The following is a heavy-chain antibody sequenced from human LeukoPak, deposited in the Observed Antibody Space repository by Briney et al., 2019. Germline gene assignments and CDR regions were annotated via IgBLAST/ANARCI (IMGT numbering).Heavy chain of an antibody. CDR2: IYSSVNT. V-gene: IGHV4-4*09. J-gene: IGHJ3*02. CDR3: ARTGEYSGSGPSWAFDN. CDR1: GGSTTNYY. Sequence: SQSLSLTCSLAGGSTTNYYWSWIRQPPGDLLEWIALIYSSVNTDYNPSLKGRVTISLDTSNNQFSLRLTSVTTSDTPVYYCARTGEYSGSGPSWAFDNWGQGTMVTVSS. D-gene: IGHD3-10*01.